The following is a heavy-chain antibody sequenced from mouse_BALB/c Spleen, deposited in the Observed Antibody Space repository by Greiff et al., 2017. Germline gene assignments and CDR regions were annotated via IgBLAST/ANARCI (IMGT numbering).Heavy chain of an antibody. Sequence: EVMLVESGGGLVKPGGSLKLSCAASGFTFSDYYMYWVRQTPEKRLEWVATISDGGSYTYYPDSVKGRFTISRDNAKNNLYLQMSSLKSEDTAMYYCARYKTARSIYWYFDVWGAGTTVTVSS. D-gene: IGHD3-2*01. CDR1: GFTFSDYY. V-gene: IGHV5-4*02. CDR2: ISDGGSYT. J-gene: IGHJ1*01. CDR3: ARYKTARSIYWYFDV.